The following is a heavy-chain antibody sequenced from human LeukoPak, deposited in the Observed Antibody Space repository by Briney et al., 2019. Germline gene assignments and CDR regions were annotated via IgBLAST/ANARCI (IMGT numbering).Heavy chain of an antibody. Sequence: GGSLRLSCAASGFTFSSYAMHWVRQAPGKGLEWVAVISYDGSNKYYADSVKGRFTISRDNSKNTLYLQMNSLRAEDTAVYYCARAGGSGSYYNLYFDYWGQRTLVTVSS. CDR2: ISYDGSNK. J-gene: IGHJ4*02. CDR1: GFTFSSYA. V-gene: IGHV3-30-3*01. D-gene: IGHD3-10*01. CDR3: ARAGGSGSYYNLYFDY.